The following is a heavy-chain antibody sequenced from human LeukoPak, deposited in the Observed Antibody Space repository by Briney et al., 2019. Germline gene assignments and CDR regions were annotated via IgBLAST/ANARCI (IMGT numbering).Heavy chain of an antibody. V-gene: IGHV3-11*01. Sequence: GGSLRLSCAASGFTFSDYYMNWIRQAPGKGLEWVSYIRSSGDTTYYADSVKVRFTISRDNAKNSLFVQMKSLRVEDKAVYYCAGGSQTYSSDIWGQGTLVTVSS. J-gene: IGHJ4*02. CDR2: IRSSGDTT. CDR3: AGGSQTYSSDI. CDR1: GFTFSDYY. D-gene: IGHD5-18*01.